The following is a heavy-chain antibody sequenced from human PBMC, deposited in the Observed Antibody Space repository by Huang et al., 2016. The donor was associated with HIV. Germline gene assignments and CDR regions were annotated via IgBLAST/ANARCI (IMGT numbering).Heavy chain of an antibody. J-gene: IGHJ3*02. D-gene: IGHD3-3*01. Sequence: QVQLVQSGPEVKKPGTSVKVSCMTYGYTFTSYAITWGRQAPEQGLGWIGWIRSHNGNTRYAKMVQGRGTMTIDTSTNKSYMELRSLRSDDSAVYYCARDKYVDRSGYRDAFDIWGQGTLVTVSS. CDR2: IRSHNGNT. CDR1: GYTFTSYA. V-gene: IGHV1-18*01. CDR3: ARDKYVDRSGYRDAFDI.